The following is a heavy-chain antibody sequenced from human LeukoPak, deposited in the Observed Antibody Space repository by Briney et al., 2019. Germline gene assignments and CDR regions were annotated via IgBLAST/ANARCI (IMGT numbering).Heavy chain of an antibody. CDR3: ARGSSGWAGDWFDP. Sequence: ASVKVSCKASGYTFTGYYMHWVRQAPGQGLEWMGWINPNSGGTNYAQKFQGRVTMTRDTSISTAYMELSRLRSDDTAVHYCARGSSGWAGDWFDPWGQGTLVTVSS. CDR2: INPNSGGT. J-gene: IGHJ5*02. D-gene: IGHD6-19*01. CDR1: GYTFTGYY. V-gene: IGHV1-2*02.